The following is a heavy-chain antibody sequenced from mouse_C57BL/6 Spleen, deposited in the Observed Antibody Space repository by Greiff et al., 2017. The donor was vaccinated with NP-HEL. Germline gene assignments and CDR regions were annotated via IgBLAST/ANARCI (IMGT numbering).Heavy chain of an antibody. J-gene: IGHJ2*01. CDR3: ARSVGSEYYFDY. V-gene: IGHV1-69*01. CDR2: IDPSDSYT. CDR1: GYTFTSYW. Sequence: QVQLQQPGAELVMPGASVKLSCKASGYTFTSYWMHWVKQTPGQGLEWIGEIDPSDSYTTYNHKFKGKSTLTVDKSSSTAYMQLSSLTSEDSAVYYCARSVGSEYYFDYWGQGTTLTVSS. D-gene: IGHD3-1*01.